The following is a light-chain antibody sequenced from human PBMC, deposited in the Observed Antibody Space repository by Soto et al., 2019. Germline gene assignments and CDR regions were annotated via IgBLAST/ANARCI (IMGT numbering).Light chain of an antibody. V-gene: IGLV1-51*01. CDR1: SSNIGSNY. CDR2: DDN. Sequence: QSVLTQPPSVSAAPGQKVTISCSGSSSNIGSNYVSWYQQLPGTAPKLLIYDDNKRPSGIPDRFSGSKSGTSATLGITGLQTGDEADYYCGTWDSSLSAGVFGGGTKRPS. J-gene: IGLJ2*01. CDR3: GTWDSSLSAGV.